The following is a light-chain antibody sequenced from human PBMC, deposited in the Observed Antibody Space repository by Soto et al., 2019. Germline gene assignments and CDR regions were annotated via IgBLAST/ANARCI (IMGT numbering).Light chain of an antibody. CDR1: ESLVHSDGKTY. CDR3: MQSMLIPLT. Sequence: DLVMTQTPLSLSVTPGQPASISCKSSESLVHSDGKTYLYWYLQKPGQPPQLLIYHVSNRFSGVPERFSGSGSGADFTLKISRVEADDVGVYYCMQSMLIPLTFGQGTRLEIK. J-gene: IGKJ5*01. CDR2: HVS. V-gene: IGKV2D-29*01.